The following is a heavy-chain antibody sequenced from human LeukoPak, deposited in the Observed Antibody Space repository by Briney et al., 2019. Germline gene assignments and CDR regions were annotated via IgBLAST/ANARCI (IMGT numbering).Heavy chain of an antibody. CDR2: IKQDGSEK. D-gene: IGHD4-17*01. CDR3: VRYRDGEYDF. V-gene: IGHV3-7*01. Sequence: GGSLRLSCACSGFIFSTHWMIWVRQAPGKGLEWVANIKQDGSEKYYVDSVKGRFTISRDNTKSSMYLEMNSLRAEDTAVYYCVRYRDGEYDFWGQGTLVTVSS. J-gene: IGHJ4*02. CDR1: GFIFSTHW.